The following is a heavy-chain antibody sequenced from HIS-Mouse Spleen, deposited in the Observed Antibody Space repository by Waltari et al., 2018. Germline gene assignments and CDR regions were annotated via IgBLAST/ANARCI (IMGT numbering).Heavy chain of an antibody. CDR3: ASVCDRRGESSGWYSRHYFDY. J-gene: IGHJ4*02. Sequence: QVQLQQWGAGLLKPSETLSLTCAVYGGSFSGYYWSWIRQPQGKGLEWIGEINHSGSTNYNPSLKSRVTISVDTSKNQFSLKLSSVTAADTAVYYCASVCDRRGESSGWYSRHYFDYWGQGTLVTVSS. D-gene: IGHD6-19*01. CDR1: GGSFSGYY. CDR2: INHSGST. V-gene: IGHV4-34*01.